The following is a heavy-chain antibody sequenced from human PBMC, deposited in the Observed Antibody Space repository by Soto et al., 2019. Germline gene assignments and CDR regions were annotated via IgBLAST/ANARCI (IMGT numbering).Heavy chain of an antibody. D-gene: IGHD3-22*01. CDR2: ISAYNGNT. Sequence: ASVKVSCKASGYTFTSYGISWVRQAPGQGLEWMGWISAYNGNTNYAQKLQGRVTMTTDTSTSTAYMELRSLRSDDTAVYYCARDPYYYDSSGYQAHDAFDMWGQGTMVTV. V-gene: IGHV1-18*04. CDR1: GYTFTSYG. J-gene: IGHJ3*02. CDR3: ARDPYYYDSSGYQAHDAFDM.